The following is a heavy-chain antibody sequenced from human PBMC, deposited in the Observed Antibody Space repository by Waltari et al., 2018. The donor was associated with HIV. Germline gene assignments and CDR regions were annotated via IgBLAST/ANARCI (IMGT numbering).Heavy chain of an antibody. V-gene: IGHV1-3*01. Sequence: QVQLVQSGAEVKKPGASVKVSCKASGYTFTSYAMHWVRQAPGQRLEWMGWINAGNGNTKYSQKFQGRVTITRDTSASTAYMELSSLRSEDTAVYYCARDGLYSSGWYIIPRGGMDVWGQGTTVTVSS. CDR2: INAGNGNT. CDR1: GYTFTSYA. J-gene: IGHJ6*02. D-gene: IGHD6-19*01. CDR3: ARDGLYSSGWYIIPRGGMDV.